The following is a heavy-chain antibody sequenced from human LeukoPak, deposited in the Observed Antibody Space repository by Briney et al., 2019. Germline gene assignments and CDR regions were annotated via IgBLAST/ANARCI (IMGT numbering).Heavy chain of an antibody. V-gene: IGHV1-3*01. CDR3: ARGSSKGTPYYDY. Sequence: ASVKVSCKASGYTFTSYAMHWVRQAPGQRLEWMGWINAGNGNTKYSQEFQGRVTITRDTSASTAYMELSSLRSEDTAVYHCARGSSKGTPYYDYWGQGTLVTVSS. J-gene: IGHJ4*02. CDR2: INAGNGNT. D-gene: IGHD3-22*01. CDR1: GYTFTSYA.